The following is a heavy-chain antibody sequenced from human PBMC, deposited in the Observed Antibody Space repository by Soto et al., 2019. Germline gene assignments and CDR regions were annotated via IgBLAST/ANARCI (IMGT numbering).Heavy chain of an antibody. J-gene: IGHJ5*02. CDR1: GGSISSGGYY. D-gene: IGHD1-1*01. Sequence: QVQLQESGPGLVKPSQTLSLTCTVSGGSISSGGYYWSWIRQHPGKGLEWIGYIYYSGSTYYNPSRESRVTISVDTSKNQFSLKLSSVTAADTAVYYCARAISTSSWFDPWGQGTLVTVSS. V-gene: IGHV4-31*03. CDR2: IYYSGST. CDR3: ARAISTSSWFDP.